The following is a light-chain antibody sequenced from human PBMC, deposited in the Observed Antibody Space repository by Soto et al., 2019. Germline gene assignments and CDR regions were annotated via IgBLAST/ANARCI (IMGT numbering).Light chain of an antibody. CDR3: CSYAGSNTFV. CDR2: EGS. V-gene: IGLV2-23*01. J-gene: IGLJ1*01. Sequence: QSALAQPASVSGSPGQSITISCTGTSSDVGSYNLVSWYQHHPGKAPKLMIYEGSKRPSGVSNRFSGSKSGNTVSLTISGLQAEDEADYFCCSYAGSNTFVFGTGTKVTVL. CDR1: SSDVGSYNL.